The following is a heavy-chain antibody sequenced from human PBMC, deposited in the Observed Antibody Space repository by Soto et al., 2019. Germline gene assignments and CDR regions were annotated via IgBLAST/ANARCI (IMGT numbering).Heavy chain of an antibody. V-gene: IGHV4-4*02. CDR1: GGSISSSNW. Sequence: PSETLSLTCAVSGGSISSSNWWSWVRQPPGKGLEWIGEIYHSGSTNYNPSLKSRVTISVDKSKNQFSLKLSSVTAADTAVYYCARVGLRAVGSWFDPWGQGTLVTVSS. D-gene: IGHD6-19*01. J-gene: IGHJ5*02. CDR2: IYHSGST. CDR3: ARVGLRAVGSWFDP.